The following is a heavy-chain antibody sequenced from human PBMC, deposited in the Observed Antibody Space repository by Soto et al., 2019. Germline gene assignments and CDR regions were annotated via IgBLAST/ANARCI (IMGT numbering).Heavy chain of an antibody. D-gene: IGHD3-22*01. CDR3: AREARPYYYDSSGYSPRVDY. CDR2: INHSGST. Sequence: PSETLSLTCAVYGGSFSGYYWSWIRQPPGKGLEWIGEINHSGSTNYNPSLKSRVTISVDTSKNQFSLKLSSVTAADTAVYYCAREARPYYYDSSGYSPRVDYWGQGTLVTVSS. CDR1: GGSFSGYY. J-gene: IGHJ4*02. V-gene: IGHV4-34*01.